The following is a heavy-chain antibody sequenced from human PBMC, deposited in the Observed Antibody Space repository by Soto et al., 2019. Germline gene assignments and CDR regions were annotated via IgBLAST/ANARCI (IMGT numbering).Heavy chain of an antibody. J-gene: IGHJ6*02. D-gene: IGHD6-13*01. CDR3: ASSRIAAADPYGMDV. CDR1: GYTFTSYG. V-gene: IGHV1-18*01. Sequence: QVQLVQSGAEVKKPGASVKVSCKASGYTFTSYGISWVRQAPGQGLEWMGWISAYNGNTNYAQKLQGRVTMTTDTSTSTAYMALRSLSSDDTAVYYCASSRIAAADPYGMDVWGQGTTVTVSS. CDR2: ISAYNGNT.